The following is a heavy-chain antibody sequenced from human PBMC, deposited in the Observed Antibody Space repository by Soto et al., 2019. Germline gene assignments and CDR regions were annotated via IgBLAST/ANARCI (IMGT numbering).Heavy chain of an antibody. V-gene: IGHV2-5*01. D-gene: IGHD6-19*01. J-gene: IGHJ5*02. CDR3: AKSGSSGWYGWFDP. CDR1: GFSLRTIWVF. CDR2: IYWNDDK. Sequence: SGATLAHPTQTLTLACIFSGFSLRTIWVFVASLLQPPGKALEWLGFIYWNDDKRYSPSLKSRLTITKDTSKNQVVLTMTNMDPVDTATYYCAKSGSSGWYGWFDPWGQGTLVTVSS.